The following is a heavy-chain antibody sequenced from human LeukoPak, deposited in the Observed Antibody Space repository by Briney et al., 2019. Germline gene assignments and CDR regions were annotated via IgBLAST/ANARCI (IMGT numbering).Heavy chain of an antibody. D-gene: IGHD3-9*01. V-gene: IGHV4-59*01. CDR1: GGSISSYY. CDR2: IYYSGST. J-gene: IGHJ2*01. Sequence: SETLSLTCTVSGGSISSYYWSWIRQPPGKGLEWIGYIYYSGSTNYNPSLKSRVTISVDTSKNRFSLKLSSVTAADTAVYYCARLPYYDILTGYFYWYFDLWGRGTLVTVSS. CDR3: ARLPYYDILTGYFYWYFDL.